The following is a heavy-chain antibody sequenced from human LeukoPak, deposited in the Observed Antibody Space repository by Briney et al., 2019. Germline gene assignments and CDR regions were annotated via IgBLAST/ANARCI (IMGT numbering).Heavy chain of an antibody. CDR3: ARQLGDAASGLYWYFDL. Sequence: SETLSLTCAVSGYSTGSGYYWVWIRQPPGTGLEWIGSIYGSGSTYYNPSLTSRVTISIDTSKNQFSLKLSSVTAADTALYYCARQLGDAASGLYWYFDLWGRGTLVTVSS. D-gene: IGHD2-21*02. V-gene: IGHV4-38-2*01. J-gene: IGHJ2*01. CDR2: IYGSGST. CDR1: GYSTGSGYY.